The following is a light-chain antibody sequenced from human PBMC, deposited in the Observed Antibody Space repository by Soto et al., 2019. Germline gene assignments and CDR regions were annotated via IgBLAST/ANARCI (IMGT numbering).Light chain of an antibody. CDR2: GNN. V-gene: IGLV1-40*01. J-gene: IGLJ1*01. Sequence: QSVLTQPPSVSGAPGQRVTISCTGSSSNFGAGNDVQWYQHLPETAPKLLIFGNNNRPSGVPDRFSGSKSGTSAYLAISGLQAEDEADYYCQSYDSSLRGYVFGTGTKVTVL. CDR1: SSNFGAGND. CDR3: QSYDSSLRGYV.